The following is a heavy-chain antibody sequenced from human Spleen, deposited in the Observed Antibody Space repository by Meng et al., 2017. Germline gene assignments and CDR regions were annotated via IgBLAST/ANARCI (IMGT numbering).Heavy chain of an antibody. V-gene: IGHV3-21*01. CDR2: ISSSSTYI. Sequence: GESLKISCAASGFIFSGYSMNWVRQAPGKGLEWVSSISSSSTYIKYADSVKGRFIISRDNAKNSLYLQMSSLRAEDTAVYYCARDPRRDGYHYYYYGIDVWGQGTTVTVSS. D-gene: IGHD5-24*01. J-gene: IGHJ6*02. CDR1: GFIFSGYS. CDR3: ARDPRRDGYHYYYYGIDV.